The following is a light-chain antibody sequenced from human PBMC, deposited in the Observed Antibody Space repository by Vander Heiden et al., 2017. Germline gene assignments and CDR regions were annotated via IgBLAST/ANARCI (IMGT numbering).Light chain of an antibody. J-gene: IGLJ3*02. CDR2: DNN. CDR1: KSHIGLVND. Sequence: HSDPTQPPAVSRAPGQQDPISCTGTKSHIGLVNDVHWYQQLPGTAPKLLIYDNNMRPSGVPDRFSGSKSGTSASLAITGLQAEDEADYYCQSYDRSLTGWVFGGGTKLTVL. V-gene: IGLV1-40*01. CDR3: QSYDRSLTGWV.